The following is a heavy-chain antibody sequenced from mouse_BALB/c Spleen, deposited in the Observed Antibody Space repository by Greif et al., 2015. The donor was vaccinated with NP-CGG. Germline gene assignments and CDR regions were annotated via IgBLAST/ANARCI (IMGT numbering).Heavy chain of an antibody. CDR2: IWRGGST. Sequence: QVQLQQSGPGLVQPSQSLSITCTVSGFSLTSYGVHWVRQPPGKGLEWLGVIWRGGSTDYNAAFISRLSISKDNSKSXVFFKMNSLQADDTAIYYCASQDAYWGQGTLVTVSA. V-gene: IGHV2-4*02. CDR3: ASQDAY. J-gene: IGHJ3*01. CDR1: GFSLTSYG.